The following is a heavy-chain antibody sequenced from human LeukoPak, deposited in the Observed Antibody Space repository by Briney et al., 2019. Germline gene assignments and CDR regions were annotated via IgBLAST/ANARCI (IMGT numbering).Heavy chain of an antibody. CDR3: ARGRHGLGIAARSPVFDY. CDR2: INHSGST. CDR1: GGSFSGYY. Sequence: SETLSLTCAVYGGSFSGYYWSWIRQPPGKGLEWIGEINHSGSTNYNPSLKSRVTISVDTSKNQFSLKLSSVTAADTAVYYCARGRHGLGIAARSPVFDYWGQGTLVTVSS. V-gene: IGHV4-34*01. D-gene: IGHD6-6*01. J-gene: IGHJ4*02.